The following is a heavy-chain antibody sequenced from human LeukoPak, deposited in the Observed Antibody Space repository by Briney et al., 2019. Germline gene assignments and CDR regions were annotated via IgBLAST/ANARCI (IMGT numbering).Heavy chain of an antibody. Sequence: GGSLRLSCAASGFTFSSYAMSWVRQAPGKGLEWVSAISGSGGSTYYADSVKGRFTISRDNSKNTLYLQMNSLRAEDTAVYYCAKDYVLRFLEWSGVLDASDIWGQGTMVTVSS. D-gene: IGHD3-3*01. J-gene: IGHJ3*02. V-gene: IGHV3-23*01. CDR1: GFTFSSYA. CDR3: AKDYVLRFLEWSGVLDASDI. CDR2: ISGSGGST.